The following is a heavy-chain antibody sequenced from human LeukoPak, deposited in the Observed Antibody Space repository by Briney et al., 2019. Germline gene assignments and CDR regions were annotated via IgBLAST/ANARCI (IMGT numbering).Heavy chain of an antibody. CDR3: ARGGTGTSFDY. D-gene: IGHD1-1*01. CDR1: CGSMSSGDYY. CDR2: IYYSGST. V-gene: IGHV4-30-4*01. J-gene: IGHJ4*02. Sequence: SQTLSLTCTVSCGSMSSGDYYWSCIRQPPGKGLEWIGYIYYSGSTYYNPSLKSRVTISVDTSKNQFSLKLSSVTAADTAVYYCARGGTGTSFDYWGQGTLVTVSS.